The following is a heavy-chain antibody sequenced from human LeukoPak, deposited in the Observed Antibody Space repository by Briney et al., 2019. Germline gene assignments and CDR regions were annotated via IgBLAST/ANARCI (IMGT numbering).Heavy chain of an antibody. Sequence: ASVKVSCKASGGTFSSYAISWVRQAPGQGLEWMGGIIPIFGTANYAQKFQGRVTITADESTSTAYMGLSSLRSEDTAVYYCARGRNYYDSSGYPGPMYNWFDPWGQGTLVTVSS. CDR1: GGTFSSYA. D-gene: IGHD3-22*01. J-gene: IGHJ5*02. CDR2: IIPIFGTA. V-gene: IGHV1-69*13. CDR3: ARGRNYYDSSGYPGPMYNWFDP.